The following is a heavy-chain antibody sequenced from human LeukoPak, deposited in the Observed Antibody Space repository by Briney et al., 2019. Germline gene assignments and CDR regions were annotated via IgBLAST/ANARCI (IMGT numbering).Heavy chain of an antibody. Sequence: ASVKVSCKASGYTFTSYGISWVRQAPGQGLEWMGWISAYNGNTNYAQKLQGRVTMTTDTSTSTAYMELRSLRSEDTAVYYCARVPQWPKEYYFDYWGQGTLVTVSS. CDR1: GYTFTSYG. CDR2: ISAYNGNT. J-gene: IGHJ4*02. CDR3: ARVPQWPKEYYFDY. D-gene: IGHD6-19*01. V-gene: IGHV1-18*01.